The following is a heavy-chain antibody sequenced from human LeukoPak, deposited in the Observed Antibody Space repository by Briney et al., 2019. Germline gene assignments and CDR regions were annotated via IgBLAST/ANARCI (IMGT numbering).Heavy chain of an antibody. Sequence: PGGSLRLSCAASGFTFSSYAMHWVRQAPGKGLEWVAVISYDGSNKYYADSVKGRFTISRDNAKNSLYLQMNSLRAEDTAVYYCAREAFLWFGEPHYYMDVWGKGTTVTVSS. J-gene: IGHJ6*03. CDR3: AREAFLWFGEPHYYMDV. V-gene: IGHV3-30-3*01. D-gene: IGHD3-10*01. CDR1: GFTFSSYA. CDR2: ISYDGSNK.